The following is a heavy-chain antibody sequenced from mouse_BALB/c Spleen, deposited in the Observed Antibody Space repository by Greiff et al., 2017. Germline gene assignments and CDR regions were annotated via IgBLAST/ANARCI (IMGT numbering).Heavy chain of an antibody. V-gene: IGHV14-3*02. D-gene: IGHD1-1*01. CDR3: AITTVVASNY. CDR1: GFNIKDTY. CDR2: IDPENGNT. Sequence: VQLQQSGAELVKPGASVKLSCTASGFNIKDTYMHWVKQRPEQGLEWIGWIDPENGNTIYDPKFQGKASITADTSSNTAYLQLSSLTSEDTAVYYCAITTVVASNYWGQGTTLTVSS. J-gene: IGHJ2*01.